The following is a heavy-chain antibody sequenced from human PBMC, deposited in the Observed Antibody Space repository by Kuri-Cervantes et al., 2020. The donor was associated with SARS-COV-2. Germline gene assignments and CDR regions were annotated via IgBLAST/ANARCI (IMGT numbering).Heavy chain of an antibody. D-gene: IGHD1-14*01. CDR1: GYTFTSYG. CDR2: ISAYNGNT. Sequence: AVNVSCKASGYTFTSYGISWLRQAPGQGLEWMGWISAYNGNTNYAQKLQGRVTMTTDTSTSTAYMELSSLRSEDTAVYYCATSYAAFLRYPLHWGQGTLVTVSS. J-gene: IGHJ4*02. CDR3: ATSYAAFLRYPLH. V-gene: IGHV1-18*01.